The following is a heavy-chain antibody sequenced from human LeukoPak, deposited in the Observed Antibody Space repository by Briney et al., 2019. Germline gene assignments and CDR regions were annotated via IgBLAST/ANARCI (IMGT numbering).Heavy chain of an antibody. V-gene: IGHV3-30-3*01. CDR2: ISYDGSNK. CDR3: ARVSGDREFDY. CDR1: GFTFSSYA. J-gene: IGHJ4*02. Sequence: GGSLRLSCAASGFTFSSYAMHWVRQAPGKGLEWVAVISYDGSNKYYADSVKGRFTISRDNSKNTLYLQMNSLRAEDTAVYYCARVSGDREFDYWGQGTLVTVSS. D-gene: IGHD3-10*01.